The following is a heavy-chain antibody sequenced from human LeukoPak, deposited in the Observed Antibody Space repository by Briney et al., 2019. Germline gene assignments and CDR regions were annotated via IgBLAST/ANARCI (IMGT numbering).Heavy chain of an antibody. CDR2: ISWNSGSI. V-gene: IGHV3-9*01. D-gene: IGHD5-18*01. J-gene: IGHJ4*02. Sequence: PGRSLRLSCAASGFTFDDYAMHWVRQAPGKGLEWVSGISWNSGSIGYADSVKGRFTISRDNAKNSLYLQMNSLRAEDTALYYCAKESGYSYAVDYWGQGTLVTVSS. CDR3: AKESGYSYAVDY. CDR1: GFTFDDYA.